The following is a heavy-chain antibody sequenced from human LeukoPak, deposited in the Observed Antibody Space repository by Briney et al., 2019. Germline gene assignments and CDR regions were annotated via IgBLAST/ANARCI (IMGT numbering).Heavy chain of an antibody. CDR3: ARVRSYYDSSAYDY. CDR2: ISAYNGNT. CDR1: GYTFTSYG. J-gene: IGHJ4*02. Sequence: SVKVSCKASGYTFTSYGISWVRQAPGQGLEWMGWISAYNGNTNYAQKLQGRVTMTTDTSTSTAYMELRSLRSDDTAVYYCARVRSYYDSSAYDYWGQGTLVTVSS. V-gene: IGHV1-18*01. D-gene: IGHD3-22*01.